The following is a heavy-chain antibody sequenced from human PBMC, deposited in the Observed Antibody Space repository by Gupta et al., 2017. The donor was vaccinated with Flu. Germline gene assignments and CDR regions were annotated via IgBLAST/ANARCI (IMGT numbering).Heavy chain of an antibody. D-gene: IGHD6-13*01. J-gene: IGHJ5*02. Sequence: EVQLLESGGDLVQPGGSLRLSCAASGFTFSSYGMSWVRQAPGKGLEWVSTFTRTGDTYYTDSEKGRFTISRDNSKNTLYLQMSSLRAEDTAIYYCAKDVTYGTTWYGRGESWGQGTLVTVSS. CDR3: AKDVTYGTTWYGRGES. CDR1: GFTFSSYG. V-gene: IGHV3-23*01. CDR2: FTRTGDT.